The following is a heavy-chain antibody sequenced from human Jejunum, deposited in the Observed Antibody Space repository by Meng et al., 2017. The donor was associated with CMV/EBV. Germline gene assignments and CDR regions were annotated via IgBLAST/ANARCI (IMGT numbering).Heavy chain of an antibody. J-gene: IGHJ4*02. Sequence: LSSAASGFTGSSNTSCWLHRHPQGNGQGVYSISCNSGYTYYTQSVKRLFTISRDTSKNSLYLQLIGLTADDTAVYYCSKTAFYASFNFDYWGQGTLVTVSS. CDR3: SKTAFYASFNFDY. CDR2: ISCNSGYT. V-gene: IGHV3-23*01. CDR1: GFTGSSNT. D-gene: IGHD3-16*01.